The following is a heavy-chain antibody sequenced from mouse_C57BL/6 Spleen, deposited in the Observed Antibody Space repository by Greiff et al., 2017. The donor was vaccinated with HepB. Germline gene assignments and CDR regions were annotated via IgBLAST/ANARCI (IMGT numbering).Heavy chain of an antibody. CDR3: AREGGNANPWFAY. Sequence: QVQLQQPGAELVRPGTSVKLSCKASGYTFTNYWMHWVKQRPGQGLEWIGVIDPSDSYTNYNQKFKGKATLTVDTSSSTAYMQLSSLTSEDSAVYYCAREGGNANPWFAYWGQGTLVTVSA. D-gene: IGHD4-1*01. CDR2: IDPSDSYT. CDR1: GYTFTNYW. V-gene: IGHV1-59*01. J-gene: IGHJ3*01.